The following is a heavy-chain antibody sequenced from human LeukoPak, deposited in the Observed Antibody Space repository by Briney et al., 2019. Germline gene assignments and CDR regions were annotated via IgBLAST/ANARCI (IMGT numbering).Heavy chain of an antibody. CDR3: ARDIVVVVALGDYYYYGMDV. CDR1: GFTFSSYW. D-gene: IGHD2-15*01. CDR2: IKQDGSEK. Sequence: GGSLRLSCAASGFTFSSYWMSWVRQAPGKGLEWVANIKQDGSEKYYVDSVKGRFTISRDNAKNSLHLQMNSLRAEDTAVYYCARDIVVVVALGDYYYYGMDVWGQGTTVTDSS. J-gene: IGHJ6*02. V-gene: IGHV3-7*01.